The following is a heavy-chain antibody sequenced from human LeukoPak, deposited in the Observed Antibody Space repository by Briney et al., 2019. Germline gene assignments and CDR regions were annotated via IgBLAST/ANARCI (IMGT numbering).Heavy chain of an antibody. CDR3: MLDLDN. Sequence: PGGSLRLSCAASGFTFSSYSMNWVRQAPGKGLEWVGRIKTKGEGGTVDYAAPVKGRFTISRDDSKNTLYLQMNSLKTEDTAIYYCMLDLDNWGQGTLVTVSS. J-gene: IGHJ4*02. CDR2: IKTKGEGGTV. V-gene: IGHV3-15*01. CDR1: GFTFSSYS.